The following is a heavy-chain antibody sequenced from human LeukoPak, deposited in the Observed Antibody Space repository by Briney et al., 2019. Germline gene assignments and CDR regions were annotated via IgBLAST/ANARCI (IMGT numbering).Heavy chain of an antibody. V-gene: IGHV1-2*02. Sequence: ASVKVSCKASRHTFTGYYLHWVRQAPGQGPEGWGKINTNSGVTDYAQNLQRRVTITRDTSITTAYMELSRLTSDDRAVYYCARAVWLGVSGYYYYYTDVWGTGTTVTMSS. D-gene: IGHD3-10*01. CDR2: INTNSGVT. CDR3: ARAVWLGVSGYYYYYTDV. CDR1: RHTFTGYY. J-gene: IGHJ6*03.